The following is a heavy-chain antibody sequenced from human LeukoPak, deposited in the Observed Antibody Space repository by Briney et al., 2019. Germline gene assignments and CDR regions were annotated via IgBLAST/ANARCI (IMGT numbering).Heavy chain of an antibody. V-gene: IGHV3-23*01. Sequence: GGSLRLSCAASGFTFSSYAMSWVRQAPGKGLEWVSAISGSGGSTYYADSVKGRFTISRDNSKNTLYLQMNSLRAEDTAVYYCAKDIGPANREQGVDWFDPWGQGTLVTVSS. CDR1: GFTFSSYA. CDR3: AKDIGPANREQGVDWFDP. J-gene: IGHJ5*02. D-gene: IGHD1/OR15-1a*01. CDR2: ISGSGGST.